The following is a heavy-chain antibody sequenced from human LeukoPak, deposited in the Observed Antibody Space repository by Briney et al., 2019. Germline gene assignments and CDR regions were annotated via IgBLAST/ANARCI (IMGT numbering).Heavy chain of an antibody. Sequence: GGSLRLSCAASGFTVSSNYMSWVRQAPGKGLEWVSVIYSGGSTYYADSVKGRFTISRDNSKNTLYLQMNSLRAEDTAVYYCAKDYYDSSGYYVPYYYMDVWGKGTTVTVSS. V-gene: IGHV3-53*05. CDR3: AKDYYDSSGYYVPYYYMDV. CDR2: IYSGGST. D-gene: IGHD3-22*01. CDR1: GFTVSSNY. J-gene: IGHJ6*03.